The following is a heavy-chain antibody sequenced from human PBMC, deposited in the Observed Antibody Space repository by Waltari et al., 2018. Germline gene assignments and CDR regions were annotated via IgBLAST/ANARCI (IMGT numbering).Heavy chain of an antibody. V-gene: IGHV4-38-2*02. CDR1: GYSISSGYY. Sequence: QVQLQESGPGLVKPSETLSLTCAVSGYSISSGYYWGRIRQPPGKGLEWIGSIYHSGSTYYNPSLKSRVTISVDTSKNQFSLKLSSVTAADTAVYYCARDIYCGGDCYIMNWFDPWGQGTLVTVSS. D-gene: IGHD2-21*02. CDR2: IYHSGST. J-gene: IGHJ5*02. CDR3: ARDIYCGGDCYIMNWFDP.